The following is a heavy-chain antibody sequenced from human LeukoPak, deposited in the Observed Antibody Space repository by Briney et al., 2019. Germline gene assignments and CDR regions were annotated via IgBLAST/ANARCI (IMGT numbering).Heavy chain of an antibody. CDR3: TTGAPRAYSGSYSNC. D-gene: IGHD1-26*01. Sequence: GGSLRLSCAASGFTFSSYGMHWVRQAPGKGLEWVGRIKSKTDGGTTDYAAPVKGRFTISRDDSQNTLYLQMNSLKTEDTAVYYCTTGAPRAYSGSYSNCWGQGTLVTVSS. J-gene: IGHJ4*02. V-gene: IGHV3-15*01. CDR2: IKSKTDGGTT. CDR1: GFTFSSYG.